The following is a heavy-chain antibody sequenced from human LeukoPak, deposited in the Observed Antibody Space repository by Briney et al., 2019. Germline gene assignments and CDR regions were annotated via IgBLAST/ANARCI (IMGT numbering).Heavy chain of an antibody. CDR2: INEDGSER. Sequence: PGGSLRLSCAASGFTVSSNYMSWVRQAPGKGLEWVANINEDGSERNYVDSVRGRFTISRDNTANSLYLQMNGLGAEDTAVYYCVTDRDRDWWKRFDYWGQGALVIVSS. J-gene: IGHJ4*02. D-gene: IGHD4-23*01. CDR3: VTDRDRDWWKRFDY. V-gene: IGHV3-7*01. CDR1: GFTVSSNY.